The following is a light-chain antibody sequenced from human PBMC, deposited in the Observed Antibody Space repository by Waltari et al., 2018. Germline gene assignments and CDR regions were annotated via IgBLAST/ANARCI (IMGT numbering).Light chain of an antibody. CDR3: CSYTPSHTYV. CDR2: GVS. J-gene: IGLJ1*01. CDR1: SSAFGGFNA. V-gene: IGLV2-14*03. Sequence: SALTQPASVSGSPGQAITIPCSCTSSAFGGFNAFPWYQQPPGKPPKLLIYGVSSLPSGISDRFSGSRSGNRASLTISALQADDEADYYCCSYTPSHTYVFGTGTKVTVL.